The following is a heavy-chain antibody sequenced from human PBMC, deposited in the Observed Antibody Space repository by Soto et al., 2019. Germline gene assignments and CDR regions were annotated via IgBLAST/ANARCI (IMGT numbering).Heavy chain of an antibody. V-gene: IGHV3-74*01. CDR2: INRDGIST. CDR3: ARFPEAYCSTTICYGFDY. D-gene: IGHD2-2*01. J-gene: IGHJ4*02. Sequence: GRSLRLSCAASGFTFSTYWMYWVRQAPGEGLVWVSRINRDGISTSYADSVKGRFTISRDNAKNTLYLQMNGLRAEDTAVYFCARFPEAYCSTTICYGFDYWGQGTLVTVSS. CDR1: GFTFSTYW.